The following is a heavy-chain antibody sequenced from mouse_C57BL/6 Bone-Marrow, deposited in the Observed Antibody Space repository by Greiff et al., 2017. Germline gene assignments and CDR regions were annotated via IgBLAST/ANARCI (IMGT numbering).Heavy chain of an antibody. CDR2: ISSGSSTI. J-gene: IGHJ2*01. V-gene: IGHV5-17*01. D-gene: IGHD1-1*01. CDR3: ARGASTTVVPDY. CDR1: GFTFSDYG. Sequence: DVMLVESGGGLVKPGGSLKLSCAASGFTFSDYGMHWVRQAPEKGLEWVAYISSGSSTIYYAATVKGRFTISSDNANNTLFLQMTRLRFEETAMYYCARGASTTVVPDYWGQGTTLTVSS.